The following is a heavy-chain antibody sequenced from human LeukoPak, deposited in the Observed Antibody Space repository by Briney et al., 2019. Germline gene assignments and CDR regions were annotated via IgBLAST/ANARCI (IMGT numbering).Heavy chain of an antibody. CDR2: ISGSSGNI. Sequence: GGSLRLSCAASGFTFSSYWMSWVRQAPGKGLEWVAHISGSSGNILYSDSVKGRFSVSRDNANNLLYLQMNSLRVEDTAVYYCAREKIPALVFDPWGQGTLVAVSP. CDR1: GFTFSSYW. J-gene: IGHJ5*02. CDR3: AREKIPALVFDP. D-gene: IGHD6-13*01. V-gene: IGHV3-48*04.